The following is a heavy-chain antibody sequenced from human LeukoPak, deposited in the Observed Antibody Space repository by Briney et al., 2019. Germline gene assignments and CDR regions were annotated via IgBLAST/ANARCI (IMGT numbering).Heavy chain of an antibody. V-gene: IGHV3-21*01. CDR3: ARPHEREQWLVTIPSDY. J-gene: IGHJ4*02. CDR2: ISSSSSYK. Sequence: PGGSLRLSCAASGFTFSSYSMNWVRQAPGKGLEWVSSISSSSSYKYYADSVKGRFTISRDSAKNSLYLQMNSLRAEDTALYYCARPHEREQWLVTIPSDYWGQGTLVTVSS. D-gene: IGHD6-19*01. CDR1: GFTFSSYS.